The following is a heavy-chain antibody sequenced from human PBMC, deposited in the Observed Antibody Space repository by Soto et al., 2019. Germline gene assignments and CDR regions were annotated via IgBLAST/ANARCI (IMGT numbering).Heavy chain of an antibody. V-gene: IGHV3-30-3*01. D-gene: IGHD2-21*02. Sequence: GVSLRLSCAASGFTFSSYPMHWVRQAPGKGLEWVAVISYDGSNKYYADSVKGRFTISRDNSKKTLYPQVNSLRAEDTAVYYRSTAVTTILYWGQGTLVTVSS. CDR1: GFTFSSYP. CDR2: ISYDGSNK. CDR3: STAVTTILY. J-gene: IGHJ4*02.